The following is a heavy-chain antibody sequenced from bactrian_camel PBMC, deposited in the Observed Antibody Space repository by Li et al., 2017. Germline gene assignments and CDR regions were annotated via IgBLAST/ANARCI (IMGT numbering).Heavy chain of an antibody. CDR1: GYTRRRVC. V-gene: IGHV3S57*01. CDR3: GQTTPGLISLMGATLTFLT. J-gene: IGHJ6*01. CDR2: ITSAGGT. D-gene: IGHD5*01. Sequence: VQLVESGGGSAQDGGSLRLSCVVSGYTRRRVCMGWFRQAPGKEREEVAAITSAGGTSYADSVKGRFTISKDNTENTLYLQMHDLRPEDTAVYYCGQTTPGLISLMGATLTFLTRARGPRSPSP.